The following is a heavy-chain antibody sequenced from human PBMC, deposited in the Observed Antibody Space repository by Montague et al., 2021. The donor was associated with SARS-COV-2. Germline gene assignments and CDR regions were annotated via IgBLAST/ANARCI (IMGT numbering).Heavy chain of an antibody. CDR3: AKDVPPSGSYGDYFDY. V-gene: IGHV3-23*01. D-gene: IGHD1-26*01. CDR1: GFTFSSYA. CDR2: ISGSGGST. Sequence: SLRLSCAASGFTFSSYAMSWVRQAPGKGLEWVSAISGSGGSTYYADSVKGRFTISRDNSKNTLYLQMNGLRAEDTAVYYCAKDVPPSGSYGDYFDYWGQGTLVTVSS. J-gene: IGHJ4*02.